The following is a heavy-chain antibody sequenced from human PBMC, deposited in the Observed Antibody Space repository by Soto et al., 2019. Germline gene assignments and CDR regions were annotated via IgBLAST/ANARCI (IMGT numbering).Heavy chain of an antibody. J-gene: IGHJ6*02. CDR1: GFTFSSYG. V-gene: IGHV3-33*01. D-gene: IGHD3-10*01. Sequence: GGSLRLSCAASGFTFSSYGMHWVRQAPGKGLEWVAVIWYDGSNKYYADSVTGRFTISRDNSKNTLYLQMNSLRAEDTAVYYCARDDPDTMVRGVIITLYYYGMDVWGQGTTVTVSS. CDR3: ARDDPDTMVRGVIITLYYYGMDV. CDR2: IWYDGSNK.